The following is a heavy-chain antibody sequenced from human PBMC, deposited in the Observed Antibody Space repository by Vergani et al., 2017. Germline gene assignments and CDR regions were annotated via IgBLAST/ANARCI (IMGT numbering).Heavy chain of an antibody. Sequence: QVQLVQSGAEVKKPGASVKVSCKASGYTFTSYGLSWVRQAPGQGLEWMGWISAYNGNTNYAQKLQGRVTMTTDTSTSTAYMELRSLRSDDTAVYYCARDPRISSSWYDRRQSSPPGPHYWGQGTLVTVSS. J-gene: IGHJ4*02. CDR1: GYTFTSYG. V-gene: IGHV1-18*01. D-gene: IGHD6-13*01. CDR2: ISAYNGNT. CDR3: ARDPRISSSWYDRRQSSPPGPHY.